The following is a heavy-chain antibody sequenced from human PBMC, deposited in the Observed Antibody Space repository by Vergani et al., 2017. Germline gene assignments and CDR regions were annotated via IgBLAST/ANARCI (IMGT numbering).Heavy chain of an antibody. CDR3: AKVSRSEVAGTFGAFDI. CDR1: GFTFIMHA. V-gene: IGHV3-23*01. D-gene: IGHD6-19*01. Sequence: EVQLLESGGDLVQPGGSLRLSCAASGFTFIMHAMSWVRQAPGKGLEWVSTLSASDRRTHYADSVKGRFTISRVISKNTLFLHMNSLRPENTAVYYCAKVSRSEVAGTFGAFDIWGQGTMVTVSS. CDR2: LSASDRRT. J-gene: IGHJ3*02.